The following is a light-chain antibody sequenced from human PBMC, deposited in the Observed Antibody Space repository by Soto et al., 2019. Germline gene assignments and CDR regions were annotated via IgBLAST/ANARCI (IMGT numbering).Light chain of an antibody. Sequence: EIVMTQSPATLSVSPGERVTLSCRASQSVSSYLAWYQQKPGQAPRLLIYDASNRATGIPARFSGSGSGTDFTLTISSLEPEDFAVYYCQQRSNWLITFGQGTRLEIK. CDR2: DAS. J-gene: IGKJ5*01. CDR1: QSVSSY. V-gene: IGKV3-11*01. CDR3: QQRSNWLIT.